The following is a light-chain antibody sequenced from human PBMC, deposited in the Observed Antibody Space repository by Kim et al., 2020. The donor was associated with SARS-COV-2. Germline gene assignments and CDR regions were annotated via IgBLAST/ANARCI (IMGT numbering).Light chain of an antibody. CDR1: QTVSRNS. J-gene: IGKJ1*01. Sequence: ETELTQSPGTLSLSPGEGATLSCRASQTVSRNSLAWYQQIPGQGPRLLVYGASNRATGIPDRFTGSGSGTDFTLTISRLEPEDFAVYYCQQYGNSPWTSGQGTKVDIK. CDR2: GAS. V-gene: IGKV3-20*01. CDR3: QQYGNSPWT.